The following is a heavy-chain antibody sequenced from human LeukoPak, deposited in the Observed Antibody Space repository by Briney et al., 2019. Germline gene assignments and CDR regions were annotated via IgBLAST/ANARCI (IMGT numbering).Heavy chain of an antibody. V-gene: IGHV4-39*07. CDR3: ARERSSSGGHNWFDP. J-gene: IGHJ5*02. D-gene: IGHD4-23*01. CDR1: GGHIITSGHY. Sequence: SETLSLTCTVSGGHIITSGHYWGWIRQPPGKGLEWIGSIYYTGVTSTNPFFRSRMSISVDTSKNQFSLNLTSVTAADAAVYYCARERSSSGGHNWFDPWGQGTLVTVSS. CDR2: IYYTGVT.